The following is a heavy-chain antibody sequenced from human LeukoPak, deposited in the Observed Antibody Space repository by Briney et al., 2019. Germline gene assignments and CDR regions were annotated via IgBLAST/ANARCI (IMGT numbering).Heavy chain of an antibody. CDR1: GYTFTSYG. CDR3: ARDKVGAPERLDY. D-gene: IGHD1-26*01. Sequence: ASVKVSCKASGYTFTSYGISWVRQAPGQGLEWMGWINVYNGNTNYAQNLQGRVTMTTDTSPSTAYMELRSVRSDDTAVYYCARDKVGAPERLDYWGEGTRVTVSS. J-gene: IGHJ4*02. V-gene: IGHV1-18*01. CDR2: INVYNGNT.